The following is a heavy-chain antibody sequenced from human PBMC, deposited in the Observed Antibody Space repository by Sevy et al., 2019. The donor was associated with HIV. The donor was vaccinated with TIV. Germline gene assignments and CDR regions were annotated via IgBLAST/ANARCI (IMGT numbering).Heavy chain of an antibody. Sequence: GGSLRLSCAASGFTVSSNYMSWVRQAPGKGLEWVSVIYSGGRTYYEDSVKGRFTISRDNSKNTLYLQMNSLRAGDTAVYYCARETVRGYSGYGAAFDIWGQGTMVTVSS. D-gene: IGHD5-12*01. J-gene: IGHJ3*02. CDR3: ARETVRGYSGYGAAFDI. CDR1: GFTVSSNY. CDR2: IYSGGRT. V-gene: IGHV3-53*01.